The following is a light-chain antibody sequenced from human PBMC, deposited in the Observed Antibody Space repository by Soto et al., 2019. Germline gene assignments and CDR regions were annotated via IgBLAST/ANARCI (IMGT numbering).Light chain of an antibody. V-gene: IGKV3D-20*02. CDR3: KQRSNWPLT. CDR2: GAS. CDR1: QSVSSSY. J-gene: IGKJ5*01. Sequence: EIVLTQSPGTLSLSPGERATLSCRASQSVSSSYLAWYQQKPGQAHRLLIYGASSRATGIQDRFSGSGSGTDFTLTIRSLEPEDFAVYYCKQRSNWPLTFGQGTRLEIK.